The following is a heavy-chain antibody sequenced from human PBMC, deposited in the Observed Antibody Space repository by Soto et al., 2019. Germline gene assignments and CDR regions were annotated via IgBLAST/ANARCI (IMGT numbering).Heavy chain of an antibody. Sequence: QVQLVQSGAETKNPGASVKVSCKASGYSFSGYYIQWVRQAPGQGPEWLGWIYPTTGTTDSSKKFQGRVTMTSDMSTRTVYMELRDLRSDDTAVYYCVSLQTSGWPGVHWGQGTLVTVSS. D-gene: IGHD6-25*01. CDR3: VSLQTSGWPGVH. CDR1: GYSFSGYY. CDR2: IYPTTGTT. V-gene: IGHV1-2*02. J-gene: IGHJ4*02.